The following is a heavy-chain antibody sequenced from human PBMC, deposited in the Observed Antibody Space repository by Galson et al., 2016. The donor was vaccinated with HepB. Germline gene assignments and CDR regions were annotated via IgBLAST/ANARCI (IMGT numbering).Heavy chain of an antibody. CDR1: GGSIGSSNYY. Sequence: LTCTVSGGSIGSSNYYWGWIRQPPGKGLEWIGSTYYSGSTYYTPSLKSRVSISVDTSKNQFSLKLSSVTAADTAVYYCARDSPLKDSSSSIVDYWGQGTLVTVSS. CDR2: TYYSGST. D-gene: IGHD6-6*01. J-gene: IGHJ4*02. V-gene: IGHV4-39*07. CDR3: ARDSPLKDSSSSIVDY.